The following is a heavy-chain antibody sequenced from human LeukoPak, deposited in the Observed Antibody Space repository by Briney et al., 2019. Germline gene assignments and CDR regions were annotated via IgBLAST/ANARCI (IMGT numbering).Heavy chain of an antibody. D-gene: IGHD3-16*01. CDR2: ISWNSGSI. CDR1: GFTFDDYA. CDR3: ARAGWGDQGAFDI. V-gene: IGHV3-9*01. J-gene: IGHJ3*02. Sequence: GRSLRLSCAASGFTFDDYAMHWVRQAPGKGLEWVSGISWNSGSIGYADSVKGRFTISRDNAKNSLYLQMNSLRAEDTALYHCARAGWGDQGAFDIWGQGTMVTVSS.